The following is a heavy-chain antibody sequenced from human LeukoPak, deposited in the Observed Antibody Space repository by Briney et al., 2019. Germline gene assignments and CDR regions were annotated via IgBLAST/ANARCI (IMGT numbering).Heavy chain of an antibody. D-gene: IGHD5-24*01. Sequence: SETLSLTCAVSGGSFSTYYWSWIRQPPGKGLEWIGFIYYTGTTNYNPSLKSRVTISVDTSKNQFSLKLSSVTAADTAVYYCARGARAGYNLEPFDYWGQGTLVTVSS. CDR2: IYYTGTT. CDR3: ARGARAGYNLEPFDY. CDR1: GGSFSTYY. V-gene: IGHV4-59*08. J-gene: IGHJ4*02.